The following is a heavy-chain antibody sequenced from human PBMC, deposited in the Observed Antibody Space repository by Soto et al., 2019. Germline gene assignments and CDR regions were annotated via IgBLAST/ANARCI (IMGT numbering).Heavy chain of an antibody. CDR3: ARDIPTYYDSSYDWSDP. CDR1: EGSRITFG. Sequence: GXSVKVSCKASEGSRITFGIIWVRQVPGQGLEWMGSIIPLYGTRNYAQRFRGRVTFIADDSTNMVYMELMSLRSDDTAIYYCARDIPTYYDSSYDWSDPWGQGVLVTVSS. J-gene: IGHJ5*02. D-gene: IGHD3-16*01. V-gene: IGHV1-69*01. CDR2: IIPLYGTR.